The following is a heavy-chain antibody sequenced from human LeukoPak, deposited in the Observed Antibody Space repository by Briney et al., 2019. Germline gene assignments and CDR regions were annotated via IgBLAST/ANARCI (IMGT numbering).Heavy chain of an antibody. CDR2: INHSGST. D-gene: IGHD3-22*01. Sequence: SETLSLTCAVYGGSFSGYYWNWIRQPPGKGLECIGEINHSGSTYYNPSLKSRVTISVDTSKNQFSLKLNSVTAADTAVYYCARGPRYYDSSGYITRYYYYYMDVWGKGTTVTVSS. J-gene: IGHJ6*03. CDR3: ARGPRYYDSSGYITRYYYYYMDV. CDR1: GGSFSGYY. V-gene: IGHV4-34*01.